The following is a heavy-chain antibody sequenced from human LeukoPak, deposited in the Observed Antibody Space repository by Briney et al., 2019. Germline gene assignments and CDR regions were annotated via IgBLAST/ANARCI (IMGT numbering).Heavy chain of an antibody. Sequence: LSLTCTVSGGSIKSYYWSWVRQAPGKGLEWVANISPDGGVKTYVDSMKGRFTISRDNAKNSLSLQVNSLRAEDTAVYYCSRDHVAVPGGDFWGQGTLVTVSS. J-gene: IGHJ4*02. D-gene: IGHD6-19*01. CDR1: GGSIKSYY. V-gene: IGHV3-7*04. CDR2: ISPDGGVK. CDR3: SRDHVAVPGGDF.